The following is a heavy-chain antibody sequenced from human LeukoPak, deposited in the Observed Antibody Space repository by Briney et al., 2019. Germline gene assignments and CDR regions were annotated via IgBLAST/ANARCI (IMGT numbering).Heavy chain of an antibody. CDR3: ARVVYYFTTSGYFDS. CDR1: GYTFTGYY. D-gene: IGHD2-8*01. CDR2: INPNSGGT. Sequence: GASVTVSCKASGYTFTGYYMHWVRQAPGQGLEWMGWINPNSGGTNYAQKFQGRVTMTRDPSISTAYLELSRLRSDDTAIYYCARVVYYFTTSGYFDSWGQGTLVTVSS. J-gene: IGHJ4*02. V-gene: IGHV1-2*02.